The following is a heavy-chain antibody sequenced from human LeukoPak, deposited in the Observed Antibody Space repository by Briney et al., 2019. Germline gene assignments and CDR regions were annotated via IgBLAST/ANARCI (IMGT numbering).Heavy chain of an antibody. D-gene: IGHD6-13*01. J-gene: IGHJ6*02. CDR1: GFTFSSYA. CDR2: ISYDGSNK. Sequence: PGGSLRLSCAASGFTFSSYAMHWVRQAPGKGLEWVAVISYDGSNKYYADSVKGRFTISRDNSKNTLYLQMNSLRAEDTAVYHCARDYANRWGLYSSSWYDAPSYYYYGMDVWGQGTTVTVSS. CDR3: ARDYANRWGLYSSSWYDAPSYYYYGMDV. V-gene: IGHV3-30*04.